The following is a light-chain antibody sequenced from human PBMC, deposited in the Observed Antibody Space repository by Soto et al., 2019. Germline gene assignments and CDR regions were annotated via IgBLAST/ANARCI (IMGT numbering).Light chain of an antibody. CDR2: EVS. V-gene: IGLV2-14*01. J-gene: IGLJ1*01. CDR1: SSDVGGYND. CDR3: ASYTSSSTLYV. Sequence: QSALTQPASVSGSPGQSITISCTGTSSDVGGYNDVSWYQQQPGKAPKLMIYEVSNRPSGVSNRFSGSKSGNTASLTISGLQAEDEADYYCASYTSSSTLYVFGTGTKLTVL.